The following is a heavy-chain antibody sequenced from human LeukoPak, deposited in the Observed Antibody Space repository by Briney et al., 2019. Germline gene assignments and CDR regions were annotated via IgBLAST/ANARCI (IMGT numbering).Heavy chain of an antibody. Sequence: AASVKVSCKASGYTFTSYSMNWVRQAPGQGPEWMGIINPSDPSTTYAQKFQGRVTMTRDMSTSTVYMELSSLRSEDTAVYYCARLARYSWSPISPLYYYYYMDVWGKGTTATVSS. CDR3: ARLARYSWSPISPLYYYYYMDV. CDR2: INPSDPST. V-gene: IGHV1-46*01. CDR1: GYTFTSYS. D-gene: IGHD1-26*01. J-gene: IGHJ6*03.